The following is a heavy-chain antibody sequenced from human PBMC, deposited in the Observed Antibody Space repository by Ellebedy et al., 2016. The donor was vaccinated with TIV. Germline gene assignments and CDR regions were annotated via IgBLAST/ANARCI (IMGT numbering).Heavy chain of an antibody. V-gene: IGHV4-30-2*01. CDR2: IQRSGSN. J-gene: IGHJ6*03. CDR1: GGSINTNAYS. CDR3: ARDSNSGHSYQYMDV. Sequence: SETLSLTXTVSGGSINTNAYSWSWIRQPPGKGLEWIGYIQRSGSNYYNPSLKSRVTISVDRSKNQFSLKLSSVTAADTAVYYCARDSNSGHSYQYMDVWGKGTTVTVSS. D-gene: IGHD6-6*01.